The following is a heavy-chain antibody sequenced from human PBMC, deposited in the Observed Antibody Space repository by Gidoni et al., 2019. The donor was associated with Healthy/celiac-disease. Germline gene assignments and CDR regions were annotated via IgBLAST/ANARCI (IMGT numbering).Heavy chain of an antibody. V-gene: IGHV3-7*01. D-gene: IGHD3-22*01. CDR3: ARDAHYYYDSSGYYY. CDR1: GFTFRRYW. Sequence: EVQLVESGGGLVQPGGSLRLSCAASGFTFRRYWMSWVRQAPGKGLEWVANIKQDGSEKYYVDSVKGRFTISRDNAKNSLYLQMNSLRAEDTAVYYCARDAHYYYDSSGYYYWGQGTLVTVSS. J-gene: IGHJ4*02. CDR2: IKQDGSEK.